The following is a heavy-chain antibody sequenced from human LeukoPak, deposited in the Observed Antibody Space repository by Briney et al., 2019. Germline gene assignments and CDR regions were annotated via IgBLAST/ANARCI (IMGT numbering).Heavy chain of an antibody. V-gene: IGHV3-74*01. J-gene: IGHJ4*02. Sequence: GGSLRLSCAASGFTFSNYWMHWVRQVPGKGLVWVSRINDDGSATFYADSVKGRFTISRDNAKNTMFLQINSLRAEDTAVYYCAREILTPGKTHDYWGQGTLVTVSS. CDR1: GFTFSNYW. CDR2: INDDGSAT. CDR3: AREILTPGKTHDY.